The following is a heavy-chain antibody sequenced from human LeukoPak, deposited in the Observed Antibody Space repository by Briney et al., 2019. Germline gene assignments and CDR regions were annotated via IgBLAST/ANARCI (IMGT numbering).Heavy chain of an antibody. J-gene: IGHJ6*03. CDR3: VSNGLATYYYYYMDV. CDR1: GYTFTGYY. CDR2: INPNSGGT. Sequence: ASVKVSCKASGYTFTGYYMHWVRQAPGQGLEWMGWINPNSGGTNYAQKFQGRVTMTRDTSISTAYMELSRLRSDDTAVYYCVSNGLATYYYYYMDVWGKGTTVTVSS. D-gene: IGHD2-8*01. V-gene: IGHV1-2*02.